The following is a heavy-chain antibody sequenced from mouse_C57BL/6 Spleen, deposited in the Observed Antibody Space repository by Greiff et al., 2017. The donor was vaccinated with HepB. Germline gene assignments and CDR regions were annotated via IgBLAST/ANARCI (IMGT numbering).Heavy chain of an antibody. D-gene: IGHD1-1*01. CDR3: ARQRGTVVAHFDY. V-gene: IGHV1-58*01. CDR2: IYIGNGYT. J-gene: IGHJ2*01. Sequence: EVQLQQSGAELVRPGSSVKMSCKTSGYTFTSYGINWVKQRPGQGLEWIGYIYIGNGYTEYNEKLKGKDTLTADTSSSTAYMQLRSLTSEDSAIYFCARQRGTVVAHFDYWGQGTTLTVSS. CDR1: GYTFTSYG.